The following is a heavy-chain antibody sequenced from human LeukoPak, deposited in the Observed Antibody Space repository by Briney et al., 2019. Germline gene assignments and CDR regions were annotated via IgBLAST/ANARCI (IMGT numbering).Heavy chain of an antibody. CDR3: AKGGDGYNSLYYYYYYMDV. CDR2: IRYDGSNK. CDR1: GFTFSSYG. D-gene: IGHD5-24*01. V-gene: IGHV3-30*02. J-gene: IGHJ6*03. Sequence: PGGSLRLSCAASGFTFSSYGMHWVRQAPSKGLEWVAFIRYDGSNKYYADSVKGRFTISRDNSKNTLYLQMNSLRAEDTAVYYCAKGGDGYNSLYYYYYYMDVWGKGTTVTVSS.